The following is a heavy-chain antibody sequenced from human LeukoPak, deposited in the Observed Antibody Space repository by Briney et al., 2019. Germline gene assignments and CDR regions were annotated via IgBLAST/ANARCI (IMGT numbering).Heavy chain of an antibody. J-gene: IGHJ4*02. CDR2: IKQDGSEK. Sequence: GGSLRLSCAASGFTFSSYWMSWVRQAPGKGLEWVANIKQDGSEKYYVDSVKGRFTISRDNAKNSLYLQMNSLRAEDTAVYYCAKDAETTEITIFGVVTPEGRSFDYWGQGTLVTVSS. CDR1: GFTFSSYW. CDR3: AKDAETTEITIFGVVTPEGRSFDY. D-gene: IGHD3-3*01. V-gene: IGHV3-7*03.